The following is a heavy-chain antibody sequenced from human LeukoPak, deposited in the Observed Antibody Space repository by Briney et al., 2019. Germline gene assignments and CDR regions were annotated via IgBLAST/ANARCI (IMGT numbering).Heavy chain of an antibody. Sequence: SETLSLTCTVSGGSISSYYWSWIRQPAGKGLGWIGRIYTSGSTNYNPSLKSRVTMSVDTSKNQFSLKLSSVTAADTAVYYCARGLVRGVISRFDPWGQGTLVTVSS. V-gene: IGHV4-4*07. CDR2: IYTSGST. D-gene: IGHD3-10*01. CDR3: ARGLVRGVISRFDP. CDR1: GGSISSYY. J-gene: IGHJ5*02.